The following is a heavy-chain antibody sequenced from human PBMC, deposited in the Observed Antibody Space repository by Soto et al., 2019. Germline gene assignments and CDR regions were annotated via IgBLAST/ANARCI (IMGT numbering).Heavy chain of an antibody. CDR2: ISSSSSYI. V-gene: IGHV3-21*01. J-gene: IGHJ6*02. CDR3: AREATGTTRDYYYYYGMDV. D-gene: IGHD1-7*01. Sequence: PGGSLRLSCAAPGFTFSSYSMNWVRQAPGKGLEWVSSISSSSSYIYYADSVKGRFTISRDNAKNSLYLQMNSLRAEDTAVYYCAREATGTTRDYYYYYGMDVWGQGTTVTVSS. CDR1: GFTFSSYS.